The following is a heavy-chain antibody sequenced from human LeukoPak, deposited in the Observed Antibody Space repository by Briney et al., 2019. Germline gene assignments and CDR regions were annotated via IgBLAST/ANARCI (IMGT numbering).Heavy chain of an antibody. D-gene: IGHD3-10*01. CDR1: GYRFTTYW. V-gene: IGHV5-51*01. Sequence: GESLKISCKGSGYRFTTYWIAWVRQMPGKGLEWMGIIYPGDSDTRYSPSFQGQVTISADKSISTAYLQWSTLKASDTAMYYCARQTPYSGSGSYPDYWGQGTLVTVSS. CDR3: ARQTPYSGSGSYPDY. J-gene: IGHJ4*02. CDR2: IYPGDSDT.